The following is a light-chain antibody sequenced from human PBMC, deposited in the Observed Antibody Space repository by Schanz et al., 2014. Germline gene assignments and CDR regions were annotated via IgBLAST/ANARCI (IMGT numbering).Light chain of an antibody. CDR3: QQRSNWPLS. CDR1: QSVSSY. Sequence: EIVLTQSPATLSLSPGERATLSCRASQSVSSYLAWYQQKPGQAPRLLIYDASNRATGIPARFSGSGSGTDFTLTISSLVPEDLAVYYCQQRSNWPLSFGGGTKVEIK. CDR2: DAS. V-gene: IGKV3-11*01. J-gene: IGKJ4*01.